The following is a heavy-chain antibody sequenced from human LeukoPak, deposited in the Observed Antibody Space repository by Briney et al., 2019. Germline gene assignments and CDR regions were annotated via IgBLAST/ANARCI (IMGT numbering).Heavy chain of an antibody. CDR2: IRSKANSYAT. CDR1: GFTFSGSA. Sequence: GGSLRLSCAASGFTFSGSAMHWVRQASGKGLEWVGRIRSKANSYATAYAASVKGRFTISRDDSKSTAYLQMNGLKTEDTAVCYCTRLTEGWGQGTLVTVSS. V-gene: IGHV3-73*01. CDR3: TRLTEG. J-gene: IGHJ4*02.